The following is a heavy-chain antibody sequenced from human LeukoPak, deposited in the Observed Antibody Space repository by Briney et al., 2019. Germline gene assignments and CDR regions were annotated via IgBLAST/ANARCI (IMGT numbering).Heavy chain of an antibody. V-gene: IGHV3-9*01. J-gene: IGHJ6*02. CDR2: ISWNSGSV. CDR3: AKGLRGTYHDSGMDV. CDR1: GFTFDDYA. Sequence: GRSLRLSCAASGFTFDDYAMHWVRQAPGKGLEWVSGISWNSGSVGYADSVKGRFTISRDNAKNSLYLQMNRLRAEDTAVYYCAKGLRGTYHDSGMDVWGQGTTVTVSS.